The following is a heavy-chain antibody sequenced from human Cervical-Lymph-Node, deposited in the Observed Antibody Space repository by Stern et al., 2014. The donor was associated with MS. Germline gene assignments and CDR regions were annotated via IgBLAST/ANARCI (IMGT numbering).Heavy chain of an antibody. D-gene: IGHD6-6*01. J-gene: IGHJ4*02. CDR2: MSTGDSDT. V-gene: IGHV5-51*01. CDR1: GYSFTSHW. CDR3: ARYSTSSPCFGY. Sequence: EVQLVESGAVVKKPGESLKISCTASGYSFTSHWIGWVRQKPGKGLEWMAVMSTGDSDTRYSPSFQGQVTISADKSISTAYLEWGSLKASDTAMYYCARYSTSSPCFGYWGQGTLVTVSS.